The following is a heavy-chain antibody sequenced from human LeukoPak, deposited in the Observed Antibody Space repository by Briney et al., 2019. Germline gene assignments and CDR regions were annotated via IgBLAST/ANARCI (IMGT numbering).Heavy chain of an antibody. CDR2: ISGSGGST. J-gene: IGHJ4*02. Sequence: GGSLRLSCGASGFTFSSYAMSWVRQAPGKGLEWVSAISGSGGSTYYADSVKGRFTISRDNSKNTLYLQMNSLRAEDTAVYYCAKIRFLEWLLNDSDYWGQGTLVTVSS. CDR1: GFTFSSYA. CDR3: AKIRFLEWLLNDSDY. D-gene: IGHD3-3*01. V-gene: IGHV3-23*01.